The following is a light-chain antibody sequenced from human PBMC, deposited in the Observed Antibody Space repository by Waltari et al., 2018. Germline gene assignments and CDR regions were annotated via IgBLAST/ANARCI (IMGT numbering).Light chain of an antibody. V-gene: IGKV3D-15*01. J-gene: IGKJ2*01. CDR3: QQDDNSPYT. CDR2: GAS. CDR1: RSVSSK. Sequence: EIVMTQSPATLSVSPGERATLSCRASRSVSSKLVWYHQKPGQAPRLLINGASTRATGIPVRFSGSGSGTEFTLTISSMHSEDFAVYYCQQDDNSPYTFGQRTKLEIK.